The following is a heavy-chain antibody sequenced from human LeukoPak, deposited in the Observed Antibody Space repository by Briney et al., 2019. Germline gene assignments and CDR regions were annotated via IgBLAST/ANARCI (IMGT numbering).Heavy chain of an antibody. CDR3: ARVGGGSFGVENPNPPYYYYYGMDV. CDR2: IIPIFGTA. V-gene: IGHV1-69*13. D-gene: IGHD3-3*01. Sequence: GASVKVSCKASGGTFSSYAISWVRQAPGQGLEWMGGIIPIFGTANYAQKFQGRVTITADESTSTAYMELSSLRSEDTAVYYCARVGGGSFGVENPNPPYYYYYGMDVWGQGTTVTVSS. J-gene: IGHJ6*02. CDR1: GGTFSSYA.